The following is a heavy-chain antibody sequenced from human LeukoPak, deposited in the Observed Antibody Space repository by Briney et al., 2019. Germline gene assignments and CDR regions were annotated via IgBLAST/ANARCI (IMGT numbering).Heavy chain of an antibody. D-gene: IGHD6-13*01. Sequence: GSLRLSCAASGFTFSSYSMNWVRQAPGKGLEWVSSISSSSSYIYYADSVKGRFTISRDNAKNSLYLQMNSLRAEDTAVYYCARDRPAAGTSGDYYYYYMDVWGKGTTVTVSS. CDR3: ARDRPAAGTSGDYYYYYMDV. CDR1: GFTFSSYS. J-gene: IGHJ6*03. CDR2: ISSSSSYI. V-gene: IGHV3-21*01.